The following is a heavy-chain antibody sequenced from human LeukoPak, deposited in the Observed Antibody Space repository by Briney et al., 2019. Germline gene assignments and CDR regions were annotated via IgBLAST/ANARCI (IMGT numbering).Heavy chain of an antibody. Sequence: GESLKISCKGSGYSFTSYWIGRVRQMPGKGLEWMGIIYPGDSDTRYSPSLQGQVTISADKSISTAYLQWSSLKASDTAMYYCAREGDSGSYYDAFDIWGQGTMVTVSS. V-gene: IGHV5-51*01. CDR3: AREGDSGSYYDAFDI. CDR1: GYSFTSYW. J-gene: IGHJ3*02. CDR2: IYPGDSDT. D-gene: IGHD1-26*01.